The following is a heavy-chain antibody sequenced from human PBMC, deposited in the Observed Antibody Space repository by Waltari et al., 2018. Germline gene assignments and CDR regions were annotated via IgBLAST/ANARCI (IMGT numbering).Heavy chain of an antibody. J-gene: IGHJ4*02. CDR2: SSYSGSYI. CDR3: ARDHEYGGKADY. CDR1: GFTFRSYN. D-gene: IGHD4-17*01. V-gene: IGHV3-21*01. Sequence: EVQLVESGGGVVKPGGSLRLSCAASGFTFRSYNMNWVRQAPGKVLDWVSISSYSGSYIYYADSVKGRFTVSRDNAKNSLYLQMNSLRAEDTAVYYCARDHEYGGKADYWGQGTLVTVSS.